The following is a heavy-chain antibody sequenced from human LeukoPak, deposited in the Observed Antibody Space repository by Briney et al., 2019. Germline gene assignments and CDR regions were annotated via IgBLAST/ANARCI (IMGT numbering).Heavy chain of an antibody. D-gene: IGHD3-9*01. CDR2: IRYDGSNK. J-gene: IGHJ3*02. Sequence: GGSLRLSCAASGFTFSSYGMHWVRQAPGKGLEWVAFIRYDGSNKYYADSVKGRFTISRDNSKNTLYLQMNSLRAEDTAVYYCARGGMKILTGADAFDIWGQGTMVTVSS. CDR1: GFTFSSYG. CDR3: ARGGMKILTGADAFDI. V-gene: IGHV3-30*02.